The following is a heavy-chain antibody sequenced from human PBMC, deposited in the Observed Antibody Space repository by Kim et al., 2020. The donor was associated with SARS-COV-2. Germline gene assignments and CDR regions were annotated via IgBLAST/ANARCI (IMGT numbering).Heavy chain of an antibody. CDR3: ATTAPGGY. J-gene: IGHJ4*02. V-gene: IGHV3-73*01. CDR2: IRSKANNDAI. Sequence: GGSLRLSCVASGFTLSDSSINWVRQASGKGLEWVGRIRSKANNDAIQYAASVKGSFTISRDDSKNTAFLQMSSLKTEDTAVYYCATTAPGGYWGQGTLVTVSS. CDR1: GFTLSDSS. D-gene: IGHD2-21*02.